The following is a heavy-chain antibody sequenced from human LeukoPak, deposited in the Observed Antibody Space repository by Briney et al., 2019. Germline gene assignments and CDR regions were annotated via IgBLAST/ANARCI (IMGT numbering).Heavy chain of an antibody. CDR2: SSGSDSTT. V-gene: IGHV3-48*03. J-gene: IGHJ4*02. Sequence: GGSLRLSSAAPGFALCAYEMNWVRQAPGKGLEWVAYSSGSDSTTYYADSVKGRFVISRDNARSSLYLHMNSLRADDTALYYCTTLGYHLDSWGQGTLVTVSS. D-gene: IGHD3-22*01. CDR3: TTLGYHLDS. CDR1: GFALCAYE.